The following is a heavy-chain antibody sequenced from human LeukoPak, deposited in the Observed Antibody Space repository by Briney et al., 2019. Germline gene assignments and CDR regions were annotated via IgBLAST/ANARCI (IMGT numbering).Heavy chain of an antibody. D-gene: IGHD4-17*01. CDR3: ARAPTDDYGDYSFDY. J-gene: IGHJ4*02. CDR2: MSSSSSTK. CDR1: GFTFSSYS. Sequence: GGSLRLSCAASGFTFSSYSMNWVRQAPGKGLEWVSYMSSSSSTKHYADSVKGRFTISRDNAKNSLYLQMNSLRAEDTAVYYCARAPTDDYGDYSFDYWGQGTLVTVSS. V-gene: IGHV3-48*04.